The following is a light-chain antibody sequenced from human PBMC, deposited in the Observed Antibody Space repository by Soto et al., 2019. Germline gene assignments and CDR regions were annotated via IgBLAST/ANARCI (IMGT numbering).Light chain of an antibody. V-gene: IGLV1-47*01. CDR2: ENS. Sequence: QSVLTQPPSASGTPGQRVTISCSGSSSNIGSNYVYLYQQLPGTAPKLLIYENSQRPSGVPDRFSGPKSGTSASLAISGLQSDDEAFYYCATWDDSLNGFILFGGGTQLTVL. CDR1: SSNIGSNY. CDR3: ATWDDSLNGFIL. J-gene: IGLJ2*01.